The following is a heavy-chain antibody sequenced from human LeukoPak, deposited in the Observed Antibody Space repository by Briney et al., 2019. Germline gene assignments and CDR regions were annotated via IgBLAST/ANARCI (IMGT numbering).Heavy chain of an antibody. V-gene: IGHV1-69*06. CDR2: IIPIFGTA. CDR3: ARDRDTVAGYDYYLSPSGCDY. D-gene: IGHD2-15*01. Sequence: ASVKVSCKASGGTFSSYAISWVRQAPGQGLEWMGGIIPIFGTANYAQKFQGRVTITADKSASTAYMELSSLRSEDTAVYYCARDRDTVAGYDYYLSPSGCDYWGQGTLVTVSS. CDR1: GGTFSSYA. J-gene: IGHJ4*02.